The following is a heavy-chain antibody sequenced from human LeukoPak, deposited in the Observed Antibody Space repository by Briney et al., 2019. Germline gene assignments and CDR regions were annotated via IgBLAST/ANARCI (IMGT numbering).Heavy chain of an antibody. D-gene: IGHD1-1*01. CDR1: GFTFSDYY. Sequence: GGSLRLSCAASGFTFSDYYMSWIRQAPGKGLEWVSYISSSSSTIYYADSVKGRFTISRDNAKNSLYLQMNSLRAEDTAVYYCARDGVRPNDAFDIWGQGTMVTVSS. CDR3: ARDGVRPNDAFDI. J-gene: IGHJ3*02. CDR2: ISSSSSTI. V-gene: IGHV3-11*01.